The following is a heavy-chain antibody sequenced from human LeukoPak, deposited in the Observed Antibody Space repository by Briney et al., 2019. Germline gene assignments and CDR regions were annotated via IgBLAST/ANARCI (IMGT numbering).Heavy chain of an antibody. V-gene: IGHV3-23*01. CDR2: VGQDGRST. Sequence: PGGSLRLSCAASGFTFSTYTMNWVRQAPGEGLQWVSGVGQDGRSTHYADSVKGRFTISRDNSKNTLYLQMNSLRAEDTAVYYCARDGPLGHRPLDYYYGMDVWGQGTTVTVSS. D-gene: IGHD7-27*01. J-gene: IGHJ6*02. CDR3: ARDGPLGHRPLDYYYGMDV. CDR1: GFTFSTYT.